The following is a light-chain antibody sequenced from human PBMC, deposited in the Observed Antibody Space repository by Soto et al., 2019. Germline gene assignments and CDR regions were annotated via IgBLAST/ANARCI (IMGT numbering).Light chain of an antibody. CDR3: QQYYSTPQT. CDR2: WAS. CDR1: XXVLYXSNNKNY. V-gene: IGKV4-1*01. Sequence: DIVMXQXPDXLXVSLXEXATIXCKXSXXVLYXSNNKNYLAWYQQKPGQPPKLLIYWASTRESGVPDRFSGSGSGTDFTLTISSLQAEDVAVYYCQQYYSTPQTFGQGTKVEIK. J-gene: IGKJ1*01.